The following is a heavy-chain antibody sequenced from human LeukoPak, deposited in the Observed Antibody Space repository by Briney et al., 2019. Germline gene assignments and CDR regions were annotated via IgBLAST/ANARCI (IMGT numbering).Heavy chain of an antibody. Sequence: PSETLSLTCTVSGGSISSYYWSWIRQPPGKGLEWIGYIYYSGSTNYNPSLKSRVTISVDTSKNQFSLKLSSVTAADTAVYYCARFKGDYFDYWGQGTLVTVSS. V-gene: IGHV4-59*01. CDR3: ARFKGDYFDY. CDR1: GGSISSYY. CDR2: IYYSGST. J-gene: IGHJ4*02.